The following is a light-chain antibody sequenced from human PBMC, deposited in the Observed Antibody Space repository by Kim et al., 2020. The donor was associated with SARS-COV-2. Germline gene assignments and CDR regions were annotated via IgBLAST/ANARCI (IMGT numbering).Light chain of an antibody. CDR2: YDN. Sequence: RQRVTISCSGSSSNIGNNAVNWYQQRPGKAPKLLIYYDNQLPSGVSDRFSGSKSGTSASLAISGLQSEDEADYYCAAWDDRLNGPVFGGGTQLTVL. CDR3: AAWDDRLNGPV. CDR1: SSNIGNNA. J-gene: IGLJ3*02. V-gene: IGLV1-36*01.